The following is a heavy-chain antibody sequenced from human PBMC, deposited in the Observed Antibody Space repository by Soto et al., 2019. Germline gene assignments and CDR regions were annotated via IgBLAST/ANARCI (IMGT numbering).Heavy chain of an antibody. CDR3: AKDRTGVRSSSSGYYYYGMDV. CDR1: GFTFSSYA. CDR2: ISGSGGST. D-gene: IGHD6-6*01. J-gene: IGHJ6*02. Sequence: PGGSLRLSCAASGFTFSSYAMSWVRQAPGKGLEWVSAISGSGGSTYYADSVKGRFTISRDNSKNTLYLQMNSLRAEDTAVYYCAKDRTGVRSSSSGYYYYGMDVWGQGTTVTVSS. V-gene: IGHV3-23*01.